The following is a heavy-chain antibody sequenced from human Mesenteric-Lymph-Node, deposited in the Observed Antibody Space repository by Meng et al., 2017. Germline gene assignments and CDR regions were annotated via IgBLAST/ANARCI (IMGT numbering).Heavy chain of an antibody. CDR1: GFTLGAYA. CDR3: ARDGYNYVAFDF. J-gene: IGHJ4*02. CDR2: SSGTGASA. D-gene: IGHD3-22*01. V-gene: IGHV3-23*04. Sequence: GRVGWCGGVWAQAGGARRLSFASFGFTLGAYAMSWVRQAPGKGLEWVSFSSGTGASAHYADSVKGRVTISRDNPRNTLYLQMDKLRVEDTAIYYCARDGYNYVAFDFWGQGIVVTVSS.